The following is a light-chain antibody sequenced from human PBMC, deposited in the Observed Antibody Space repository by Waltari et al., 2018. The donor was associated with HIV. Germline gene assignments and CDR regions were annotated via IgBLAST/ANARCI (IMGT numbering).Light chain of an antibody. J-gene: IGLJ2*01. CDR3: QVWDSNTLV. V-gene: IGLV3-9*01. CDR2: KDT. CDR1: NIGTKN. Sequence: SYARTQPLSVSVALAQTATITCEGNNIGTKNVHWYQQKPTQAPVLVIYKDTNRPSEIPGRFSGSNSGNTATLTIARAEAGDEADYYCQVWDSNTLVFGGRTKLSVL.